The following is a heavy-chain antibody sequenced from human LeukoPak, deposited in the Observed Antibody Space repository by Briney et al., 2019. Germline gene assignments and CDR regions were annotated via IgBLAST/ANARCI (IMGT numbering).Heavy chain of an antibody. CDR1: GFTFSGSW. D-gene: IGHD2-8*01. V-gene: IGHV3-7*01. J-gene: IGHJ4*02. CDR2: IKTDGSKE. CDR3: ARVFIVLDRSIFDS. Sequence: GGSLRLSCAASGFTFSGSWMSWVRLAPGKGLEWVANIKTDGSKEYYVYSVKGRFTISRDNTKNSLYLQMNSLRAEDTAVYYCARVFIVLDRSIFDSWGQGTLVTVSS.